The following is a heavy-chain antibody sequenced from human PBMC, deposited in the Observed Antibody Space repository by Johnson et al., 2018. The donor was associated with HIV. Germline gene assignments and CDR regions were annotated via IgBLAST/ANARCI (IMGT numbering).Heavy chain of an antibody. CDR3: AKESYRSSLWAFDI. V-gene: IGHV3-30*02. CDR2: IRYDGSNK. CDR1: GFTFSSYG. D-gene: IGHD6-6*01. Sequence: QMLLVESGGGVVQPGGSLRLSCAASGFTFSSYGMHWVRQAPGKGLEWVAFIRYDGSNKYYADSVKGRFTISRDNAKNSLYLQMNSLRAEDTALYYCAKESYRSSLWAFDIWGQGTMVTVSS. J-gene: IGHJ3*02.